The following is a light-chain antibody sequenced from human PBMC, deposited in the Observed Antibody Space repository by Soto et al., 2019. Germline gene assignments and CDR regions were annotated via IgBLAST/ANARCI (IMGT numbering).Light chain of an antibody. CDR3: QDYGSSPFT. CDR2: GIS. V-gene: IGKV3-20*01. CDR1: QSVATN. J-gene: IGKJ3*01. Sequence: EIVLTQSPATLSVSPGERATLSCRASQSVATNLAWYQQKPGQAPRLLIYGISSRATGVPDRFSGSGSGTDFTLTIDRLEPEDFAVYYCQDYGSSPFTFGPGTKVDIK.